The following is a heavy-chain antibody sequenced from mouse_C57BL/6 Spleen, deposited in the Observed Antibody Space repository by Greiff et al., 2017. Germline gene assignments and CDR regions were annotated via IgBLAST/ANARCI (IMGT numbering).Heavy chain of an antibody. CDR2: IDPENGDT. Sequence: VQLKQSGAELVRPGASVKLSCTASGFNIKDDYMHWVKQRPEQGLEWIGWIDPENGDTEYASKFQGKATITADTSSNTAYLQLSILTSADTALYYCTHDGYGFAYWGQGTLVTVSA. CDR1: GFNIKDDY. CDR3: THDGYGFAY. J-gene: IGHJ3*01. D-gene: IGHD2-3*01. V-gene: IGHV14-4*01.